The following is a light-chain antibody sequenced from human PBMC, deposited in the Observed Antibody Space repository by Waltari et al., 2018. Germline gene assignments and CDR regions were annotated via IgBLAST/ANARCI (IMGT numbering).Light chain of an antibody. CDR1: QSVSSN. V-gene: IGKV3-15*01. CDR2: GAS. Sequence: EIVMTQSPATLSVSPGERATLSCRASQSVSSNLAWYQQKPGQAPRLLIFGASPRATGIPGRFSGSGSGTEFTLTISSLQSEDFAVYYCQQYNNWLITFGQGTRLEIK. CDR3: QQYNNWLIT. J-gene: IGKJ5*01.